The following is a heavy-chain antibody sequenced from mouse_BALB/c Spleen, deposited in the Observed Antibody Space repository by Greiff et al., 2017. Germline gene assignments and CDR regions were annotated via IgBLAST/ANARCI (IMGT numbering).Heavy chain of an antibody. CDR2: INPNNGGT. D-gene: IGHD2-14*01. CDR3: ASAYYRYPSAY. J-gene: IGHJ3*01. CDR1: GYTFTEYT. Sequence: EVKLQESGPELVKPGASVKISCKTSGYTFTEYTMHWVKQSHGKSLEWIGGINPNNGGTSYNQKFKGKATMTVDKSSSTAYMELARLTSEDSAIYYCASAYYRYPSAYWGQGTLVTVSA. V-gene: IGHV1-18*01.